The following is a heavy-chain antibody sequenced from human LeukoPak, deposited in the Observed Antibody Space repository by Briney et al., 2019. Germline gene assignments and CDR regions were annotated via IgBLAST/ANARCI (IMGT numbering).Heavy chain of an antibody. CDR2: LRSKAYGGTT. Sequence: GGSLRLSCTASGFTFGDYAMSWVRQAPGKGLEWVVFLRSKAYGGTTEYAASVKGRFTISRDDSKSIAYLQMNSLKTEDTAVYYCTRGILGYCSGGSCYEWFDPWGQGTLVTVSS. V-gene: IGHV3-49*04. J-gene: IGHJ5*02. CDR1: GFTFGDYA. CDR3: TRGILGYCSGGSCYEWFDP. D-gene: IGHD2-15*01.